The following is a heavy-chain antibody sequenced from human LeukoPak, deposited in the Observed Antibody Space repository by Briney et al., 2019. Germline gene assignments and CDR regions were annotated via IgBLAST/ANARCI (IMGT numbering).Heavy chain of an antibody. CDR3: ARRGEATVTSKIEESPREDGFDP. D-gene: IGHD4-17*01. J-gene: IGHJ5*02. V-gene: IGHV1-69*06. Sequence: SVKVSCKASGYTFTSYYMHWVRQAPGQGLEWMGGIIPIFGTANYAQKFQGRVTITADKSTSTAYMELSSLRSEDTAVYYCARRGEATVTSKIEESPREDGFDPWGQGTLVTVSS. CDR1: GYTFTSYY. CDR2: IIPIFGTA.